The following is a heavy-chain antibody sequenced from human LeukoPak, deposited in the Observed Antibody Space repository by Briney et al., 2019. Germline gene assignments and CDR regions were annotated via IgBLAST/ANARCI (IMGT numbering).Heavy chain of an antibody. V-gene: IGHV3-21*01. D-gene: IGHD6-13*01. CDR1: GFTFSSYS. J-gene: IGHJ6*02. CDR2: INTGSTYI. CDR3: ARDYSSSWPIPTYYYYYGMDV. Sequence: GGSLRLSCATSGFTFSSYSMNWVRQAPGKGLEWVSSINTGSTYINYADSVKGRFTISRDNAKNSLYLQMNSLRAEDTAVYYCARDYSSSWPIPTYYYYYGMDVWGQGTTVTVSS.